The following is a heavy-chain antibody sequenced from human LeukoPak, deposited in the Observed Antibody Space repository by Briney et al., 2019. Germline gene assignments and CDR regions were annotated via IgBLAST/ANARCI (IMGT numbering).Heavy chain of an antibody. Sequence: GESLKISCKGSGYSFTSYWIGWVRQMPGKGLEWMGIIYPGDSDTRYSPSFQGQVTISADKSISTAYLQWSSLKASDTAMYYCARLAGRPQQISSGSYSADLNWFDPWGQGTLVTVSS. D-gene: IGHD3-10*01. CDR3: ARLAGRPQQISSGSYSADLNWFDP. J-gene: IGHJ5*02. CDR2: IYPGDSDT. V-gene: IGHV5-51*01. CDR1: GYSFTSYW.